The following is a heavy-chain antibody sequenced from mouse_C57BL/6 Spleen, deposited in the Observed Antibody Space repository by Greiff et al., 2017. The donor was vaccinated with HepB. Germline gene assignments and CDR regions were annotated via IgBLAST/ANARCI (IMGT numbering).Heavy chain of an antibody. CDR1: GFNIKDDY. J-gene: IGHJ1*03. Sequence: EVQLVESGAELVRPGASVKLSCTASGFNIKDDYMHWVKQRPEQALGWIGWFVPENGDTEYASKFQGKATITADTSSNTAYLQLSSLTSEDTAVYYCTTASWYFDVWGTGTTVTVSS. CDR2: FVPENGDT. V-gene: IGHV14-4*01. CDR3: TTASWYFDV.